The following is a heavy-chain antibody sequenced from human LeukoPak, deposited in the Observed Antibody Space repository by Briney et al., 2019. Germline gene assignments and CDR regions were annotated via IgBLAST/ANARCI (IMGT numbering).Heavy chain of an antibody. J-gene: IGHJ4*02. D-gene: IGHD6-19*01. CDR2: ISSSSSYI. CDR3: ARDLGIAVAGTNPPFDY. V-gene: IGHV3-21*01. Sequence: GGSLGLSCAASGFTFSSYSMNWVRQAPGKGLEWVSSISSSSSYIYYADSVKGRFTISRDNAKNSLYLQMNSLRAEDTAVYYCARDLGIAVAGTNPPFDYWGQGTLVTVSS. CDR1: GFTFSSYS.